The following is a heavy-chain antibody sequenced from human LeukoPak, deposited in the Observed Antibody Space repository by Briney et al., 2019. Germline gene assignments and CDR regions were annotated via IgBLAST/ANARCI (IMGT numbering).Heavy chain of an antibody. J-gene: IGHJ4*02. V-gene: IGHV3-64*01. CDR2: ISSNGGST. CDR3: ARDFQGAAAGTTYYFDY. Sequence: GGSLRLSCAASGFTFSRSSMSWVRQAPGKGLEYVSAISSNGGSTYYANSVKGRFTISRDNSKNTLYLHMGSLRAEDMAVYYCARDFQGAAAGTTYYFDYWGQGTLVTVSS. D-gene: IGHD6-13*01. CDR1: GFTFSRSS.